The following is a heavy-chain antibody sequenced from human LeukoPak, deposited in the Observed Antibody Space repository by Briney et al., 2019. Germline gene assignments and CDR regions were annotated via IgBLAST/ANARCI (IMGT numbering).Heavy chain of an antibody. J-gene: IGHJ4*02. Sequence: GGSLRLSCAASGLTFDDYAMHWVRQVPGKGLQWVSLNSRDSGSTYYADSVKGRFTISRDNSKNSLYLQMNNLRTEDTALYYCAKGNWNSRYYFDYWGQGTLVTVSS. CDR2: NSRDSGST. CDR3: AKGNWNSRYYFDY. D-gene: IGHD1-7*01. CDR1: GLTFDDYA. V-gene: IGHV3-43*02.